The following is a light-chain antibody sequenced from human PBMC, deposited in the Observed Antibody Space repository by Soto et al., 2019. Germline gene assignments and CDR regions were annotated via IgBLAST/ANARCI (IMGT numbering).Light chain of an antibody. V-gene: IGKV3-20*01. Sequence: IVLTQGPATLSVSPGERATLSCRASQSISSSYLAWYQQRPGQAPRLLIYGASSRATGIPDRFSGSGSGTEFTLTISRLEPEDFAVYYCQQYGSSSWTFGQGTKVDIK. J-gene: IGKJ1*01. CDR2: GAS. CDR1: QSISSSY. CDR3: QQYGSSSWT.